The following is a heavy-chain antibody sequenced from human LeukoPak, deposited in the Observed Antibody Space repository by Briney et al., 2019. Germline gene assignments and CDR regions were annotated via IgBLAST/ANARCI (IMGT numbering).Heavy chain of an antibody. D-gene: IGHD6-13*01. CDR2: ISSSGSTI. J-gene: IGHJ4*02. CDR1: GFTFSSYS. V-gene: IGHV3-48*01. Sequence: GGSLRLSCAASGFTFSSYSMNWVRQAPGKGLEWVSYISSSGSTIYYADSVKGRFTISRDNAKNSLYLQMNSLRAEDTAVYYCATNAATGIIDYWGQGILVTVSS. CDR3: ATNAATGIIDY.